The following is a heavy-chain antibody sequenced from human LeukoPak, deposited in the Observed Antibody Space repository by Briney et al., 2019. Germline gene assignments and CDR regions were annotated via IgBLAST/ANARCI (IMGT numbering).Heavy chain of an antibody. CDR2: ISGSGGTT. CDR3: AKDRGMFLVGYLDY. CDR1: GFTFSSYW. V-gene: IGHV3-23*01. D-gene: IGHD2-15*01. Sequence: GGSLRLSCAASGFTFSSYWMHWVRQAPGKGLEWVSAISGSGGTTYYADSVKGRFTISRDNSKNTLYLQMNSLRAEDTAVYYCAKDRGMFLVGYLDYWGQGTLVTVSS. J-gene: IGHJ4*02.